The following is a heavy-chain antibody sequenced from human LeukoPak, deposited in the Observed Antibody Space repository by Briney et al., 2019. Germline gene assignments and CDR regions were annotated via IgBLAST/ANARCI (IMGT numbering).Heavy chain of an antibody. CDR2: INHSGST. CDR1: GGSFSGYY. J-gene: IGHJ4*02. CDR3: ARVRVDYSGNIIKYFFDY. V-gene: IGHV4-34*01. Sequence: PSETLSLTCAVYGGSFSGYYWSWIRQPPGKGLEWIGEINHSGSTNYNPSLKSRVTISVDTSKNQFSLNLSPVLAADTAVYYCARVRVDYSGNIIKYFFDYWGQGTLVTVSS. D-gene: IGHD4-23*01.